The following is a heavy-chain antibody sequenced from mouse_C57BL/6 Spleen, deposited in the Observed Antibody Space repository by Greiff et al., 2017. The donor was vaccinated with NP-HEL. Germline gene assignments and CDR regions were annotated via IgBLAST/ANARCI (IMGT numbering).Heavy chain of an antibody. CDR1: GFTFSSYG. J-gene: IGHJ2*01. Sequence: EVQLVESGGDLVKPGGSLKLSCAASGFTFSSYGMSWVRQTPDKRLEWVATISSGGSYTYYPDSVKGRFTISRDNAKNTLYLQMSSLKSEDTAMYYCARHDITTVVDYFDYWGQGTTLTVSS. D-gene: IGHD1-1*01. CDR2: ISSGGSYT. V-gene: IGHV5-6*01. CDR3: ARHDITTVVDYFDY.